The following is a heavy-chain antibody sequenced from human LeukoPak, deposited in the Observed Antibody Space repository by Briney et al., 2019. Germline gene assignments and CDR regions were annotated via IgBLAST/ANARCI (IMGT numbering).Heavy chain of an antibody. CDR2: ISGSGGST. J-gene: IGHJ1*01. CDR1: GFTFSSYA. CDR3: AKDLSDSKGPFSRYFASPAYFQH. V-gene: IGHV3-23*01. Sequence: QPGGSLRLSCAASGFTFSSYAMSWVRQAPGKGLEWVSAISGSGGSTYYADSVKGRFTISRDNSKNTLYLQMNSLRAEDTAVYYCAKDLSDSKGPFSRYFASPAYFQHWGQGTLVTVSS. D-gene: IGHD3-22*01.